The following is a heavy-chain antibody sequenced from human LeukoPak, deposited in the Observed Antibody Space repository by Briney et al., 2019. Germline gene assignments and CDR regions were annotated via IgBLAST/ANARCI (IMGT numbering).Heavy chain of an antibody. CDR3: AKRSVRFGELLYYFDY. CDR2: ISGSGGST. J-gene: IGHJ4*02. D-gene: IGHD3-10*01. Sequence: GGSLRLSCAASGFTFSIFAMNWVRQAPGKGLEWVSAISGSGGSTYYADSVKGRFTISRDNSKNTLYLQMNSLRAEDTAVYYCAKRSVRFGELLYYFDYWGQGTLVTVSS. V-gene: IGHV3-23*01. CDR1: GFTFSIFA.